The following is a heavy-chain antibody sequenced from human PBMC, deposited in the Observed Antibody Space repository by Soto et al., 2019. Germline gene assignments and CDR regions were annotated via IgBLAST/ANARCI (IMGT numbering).Heavy chain of an antibody. CDR1: GYTFSSYW. D-gene: IGHD4-17*01. J-gene: IGHJ4*01. V-gene: IGHV5-51*01. CDR2: IYPGDSET. CDR3: ARLRVTLPVTKMSSLNN. Sequence: GESLKISCQASGYTFSSYWIAWVRQMPGKGLEWVGIIYPGDSETRYSPSLQGQVTISADRSTTTAYLQWGSLKASDSGTYYCARLRVTLPVTKMSSLNNWGRGTLVTVYS.